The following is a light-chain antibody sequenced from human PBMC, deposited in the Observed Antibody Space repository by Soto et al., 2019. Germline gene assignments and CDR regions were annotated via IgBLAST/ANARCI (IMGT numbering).Light chain of an antibody. CDR3: QQANSFPLT. CDR1: QGISSW. CDR2: DAA. Sequence: DIQMTQSPSSVSASVGDRVTITCRASQGISSWLSWYQQKPVKAPKLLISDAASLQSGVPSRFSGSASGTHFTHTISSMQPEDVATYYCQQANSFPLTFGGGTKVEIK. V-gene: IGKV1-12*01. J-gene: IGKJ4*01.